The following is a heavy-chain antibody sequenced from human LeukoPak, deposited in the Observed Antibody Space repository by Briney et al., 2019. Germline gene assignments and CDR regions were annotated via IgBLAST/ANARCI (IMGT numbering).Heavy chain of an antibody. CDR2: ISYDGSNK. D-gene: IGHD3-16*01. CDR1: GFTFRRYA. V-gene: IGHV3-30-3*01. CDR3: ARAVGPFDY. J-gene: IGHJ4*02. Sequence: GGSLRLSCAASGFTFRRYAMHWVRQAPGKGLEWVAVISYDGSNKYYADSVKGRITVSRDNSKNTLYLQMNTLRDEDTAVYYCARAVGPFDYWGQGTLVTVSS.